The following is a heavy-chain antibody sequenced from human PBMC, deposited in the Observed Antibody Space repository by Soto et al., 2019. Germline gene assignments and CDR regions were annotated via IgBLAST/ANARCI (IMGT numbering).Heavy chain of an antibody. CDR2: INPSVGST. J-gene: IGHJ5*02. D-gene: IGHD3-22*01. CDR3: ARDGAYYDSSGYYSPSAWFDP. CDR1: GYPFTRYY. Sequence: QVQLVQSGAEVKKPGASVKVSCKASGYPFTRYYMHWVRQPPGQGLELMGIINPSVGSTSYEQKFQGRVTMTRDTSTSTVYMELSSLRSEDTAVYYCARDGAYYDSSGYYSPSAWFDPWGQGTLVTVSS. V-gene: IGHV1-46*01.